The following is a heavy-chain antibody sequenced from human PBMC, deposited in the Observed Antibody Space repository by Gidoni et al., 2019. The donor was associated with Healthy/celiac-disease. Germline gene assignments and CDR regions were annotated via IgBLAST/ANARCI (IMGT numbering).Heavy chain of an antibody. D-gene: IGHD1-7*01. Sequence: QITLKESGPTLVKPTQTLTLTCTFSGFSLSTSGVGVGWIRQPPGKALEWLALIYWDDDKRYSPSLKSRLTITKDTSKNQVVLTMTNMDPVDTATYYCAHRLNWNYLGWDWFDPWGQGTLVTVSS. V-gene: IGHV2-5*02. J-gene: IGHJ5*02. CDR2: IYWDDDK. CDR1: GFSLSTSGVG. CDR3: AHRLNWNYLGWDWFDP.